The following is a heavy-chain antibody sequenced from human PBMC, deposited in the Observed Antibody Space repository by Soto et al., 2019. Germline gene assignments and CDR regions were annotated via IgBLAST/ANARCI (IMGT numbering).Heavy chain of an antibody. Sequence: QVQLVQSGAEVKKPGSSVKVSCKASGGTFSSYAISWVRQAPGQGLEWMGGIVPIFGTANYAQKFQGRVTITADESTSTAYMELSSLRPEDTAVYYCARDAGPTYYYGSGGFYGMDVWGQGTTGTVSS. CDR2: IVPIFGTA. D-gene: IGHD3-10*01. J-gene: IGHJ6*02. CDR3: ARDAGPTYYYGSGGFYGMDV. V-gene: IGHV1-69*01. CDR1: GGTFSSYA.